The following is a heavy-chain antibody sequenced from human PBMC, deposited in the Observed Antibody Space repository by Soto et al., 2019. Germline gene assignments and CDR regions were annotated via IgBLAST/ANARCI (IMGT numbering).Heavy chain of an antibody. J-gene: IGHJ4*02. V-gene: IGHV1-18*01. D-gene: IGHD2-15*01. Sequence: QVQLVQSGAEVKKPGASVKVSCKASGYTFSSYGISWVRQAPGQGLEWMGWISAYNGYTNYAQNLQGRVTLTIDTSTSTAYMELRSLTSDDTAVYYCARRCGSCGSCYSRYWGQGTLVTVSS. CDR2: ISAYNGYT. CDR3: ARRCGSCGSCYSRY. CDR1: GYTFSSYG.